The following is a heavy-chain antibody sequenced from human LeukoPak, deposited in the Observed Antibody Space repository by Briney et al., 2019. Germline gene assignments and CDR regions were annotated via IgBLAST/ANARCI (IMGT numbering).Heavy chain of an antibody. CDR2: ILQGGVT. Sequence: SETLSLTCGVSGGSFSNYIWSWVRQPPGKGLEWIGEILQGGVTNYNSSLKSRVTMSMDTSKNQFHLDLTSVTASDAGQYFCARGGRGTYMRHWGQGILVTVSS. J-gene: IGHJ4*02. D-gene: IGHD1-26*01. CDR3: ARGGRGTYMRH. CDR1: GGSFSNYI. V-gene: IGHV4-34*01.